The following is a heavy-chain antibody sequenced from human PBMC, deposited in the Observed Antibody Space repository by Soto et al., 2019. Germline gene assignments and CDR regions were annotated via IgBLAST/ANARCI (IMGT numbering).Heavy chain of an antibody. D-gene: IGHD3-3*01. V-gene: IGHV1-2*02. CDR2: INPNSGGT. CDR3: ARGDFWSGYYYYYYYGMDV. Sequence: ASVKVSCKASGYTFTGYYMHWVRQAPGQGLECMGWINPNSGGTNYAQKFQGRVTMTRDTSISTAYMELSRLRSDDTAVYYCARGDFWSGYYYYYYYGMDVWGQGTTVTVSS. CDR1: GYTFTGYY. J-gene: IGHJ6*02.